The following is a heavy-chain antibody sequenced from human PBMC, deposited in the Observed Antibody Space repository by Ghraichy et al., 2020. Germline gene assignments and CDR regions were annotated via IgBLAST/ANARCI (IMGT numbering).Heavy chain of an antibody. D-gene: IGHD5-18*01. CDR3: TSQILPAGRDSYGYGY. CDR2: IRSKANSYAT. CDR1: GFTFSGSA. Sequence: GGSLRLSCAASGFTFSGSAMHWVRQASGKGLEWVGRIRSKANSYATAYAASVKGRFTISRDDSKNTAYLQMNSLKTEDTAVYYCTSQILPAGRDSYGYGYWGQGTLVTVSS. J-gene: IGHJ4*02. V-gene: IGHV3-73*01.